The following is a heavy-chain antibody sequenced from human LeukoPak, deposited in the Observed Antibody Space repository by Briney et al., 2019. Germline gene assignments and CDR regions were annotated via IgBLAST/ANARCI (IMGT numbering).Heavy chain of an antibody. J-gene: IGHJ5*02. V-gene: IGHV2-5*02. CDR3: AHRRPPAPAGKDWFDP. Sequence: VSGPTLVNPTQTLTLTCTFSEFSLTTSGVGVGWFRQPPGKALEWLAIIYSDDREFYSPSLNSRLTITKDTSNNQVVLTMTNMDPVDTATYYCAHRRPPAPAGKDWFDPWGQGTLVSVSS. CDR2: IYSDDRE. D-gene: IGHD6-13*01. CDR1: EFSLTTSGVG.